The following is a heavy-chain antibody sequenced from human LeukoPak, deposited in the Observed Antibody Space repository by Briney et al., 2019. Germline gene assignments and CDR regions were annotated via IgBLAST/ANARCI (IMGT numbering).Heavy chain of an antibody. CDR1: GYSFSSYW. V-gene: IGHV5-51*01. Sequence: GESLKISCEVSGYSFSSYWIGWVRQMPGKGLEWMGIIYPDDSDTRYSPSFRGQVTVSADKSISTAYLEWSSLKASDTAMYYCARHRGSCSRASCCADYWGQGTLVTVSS. CDR3: ARHRGSCSRASCCADY. D-gene: IGHD2-2*01. J-gene: IGHJ4*02. CDR2: IYPDDSDT.